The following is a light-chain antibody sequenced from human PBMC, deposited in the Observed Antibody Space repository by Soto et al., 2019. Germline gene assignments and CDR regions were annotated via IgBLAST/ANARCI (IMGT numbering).Light chain of an antibody. J-gene: IGKJ4*01. V-gene: IGKV1-39*01. CDR3: QQSYTTPLT. CDR1: QAIRND. Sequence: IQKTQSPSSLSASVGDRVIITCRASQAIRNDLGWYQQKPGKAPKLLIYASSSLQSGVPSRFSGSGSGTDFTLTISSLHLEDFATYYCQQSYTTPLTFGGGTKVDIK. CDR2: ASS.